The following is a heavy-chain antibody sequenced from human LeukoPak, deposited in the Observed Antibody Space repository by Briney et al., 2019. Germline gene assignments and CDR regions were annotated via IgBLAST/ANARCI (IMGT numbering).Heavy chain of an antibody. V-gene: IGHV3-74*01. CDR3: ARDLSIAVAGNPGVS. CDR2: INSDGSTT. Sequence: TGGSLRLSCGASGFTFSSYWMHWVRQAPGKGLVWISRINSDGSTTSYADSVKGRFTISRDNSKNTLYLQMNSLRAEDTAVYYCARDLSIAVAGNPGVSWGQGTLVTVSS. J-gene: IGHJ5*02. D-gene: IGHD6-19*01. CDR1: GFTFSSYW.